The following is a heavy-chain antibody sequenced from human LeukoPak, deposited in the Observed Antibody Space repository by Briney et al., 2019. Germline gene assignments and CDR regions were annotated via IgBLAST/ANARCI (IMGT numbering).Heavy chain of an antibody. CDR2: IYYSGNS. D-gene: IGHD3-22*01. CDR1: GGSISTYY. V-gene: IGHV4-59*01. J-gene: IGHJ5*02. Sequence: TSETLSLTCTVSGGSISTYYWSWIRQPPGKGLEWIGYIYYSGNSNYNPSLKSRVTISVDTSKNQFSLKLSSVTAADAAVYYCAGLGASGNGYLSWFDPWGQGTLVTVSS. CDR3: AGLGASGNGYLSWFDP.